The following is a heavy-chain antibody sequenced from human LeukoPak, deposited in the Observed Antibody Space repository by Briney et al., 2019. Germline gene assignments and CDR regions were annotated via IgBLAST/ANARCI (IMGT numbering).Heavy chain of an antibody. CDR1: GFTFSSYA. Sequence: GGSLRLSCAASGFTFSSYAMSWVRQAPGKGLEWVAVIWYDGSNKYYADSVKGRFTISRDNSKNTVYLQMNSLRAEDTAVYYCAREAMGTIPYFDYWGQGTLVTVSS. V-gene: IGHV3-33*08. J-gene: IGHJ4*02. CDR2: IWYDGSNK. D-gene: IGHD5-24*01. CDR3: AREAMGTIPYFDY.